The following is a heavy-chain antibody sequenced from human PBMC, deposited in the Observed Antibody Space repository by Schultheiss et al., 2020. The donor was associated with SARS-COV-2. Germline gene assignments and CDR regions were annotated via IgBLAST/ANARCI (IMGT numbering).Heavy chain of an antibody. CDR2: ISYDGSNK. V-gene: IGHV3-30*04. D-gene: IGHD1-26*01. Sequence: GGSLRLSCAASGLTFSSFDMHWVRQAPGKGLEWVALISYDGSNKYYADSVKGRFTISRDNAKNSLYLQMNSLRAEDTAVYYCARDSGPSGSYSRGYWGQGTLVTVSS. CDR3: ARDSGPSGSYSRGY. J-gene: IGHJ4*02. CDR1: GLTFSSFD.